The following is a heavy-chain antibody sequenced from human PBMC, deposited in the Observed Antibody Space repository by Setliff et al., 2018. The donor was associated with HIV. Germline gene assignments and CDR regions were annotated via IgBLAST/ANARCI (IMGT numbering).Heavy chain of an antibody. V-gene: IGHV3-7*03. CDR2: INEDGNKK. D-gene: IGHD2-8*01. CDR3: ARGPRQGLFFRSDNDYHMDV. Sequence: GGSLRLSCATSRFSFSTFWMTWVSQAPGKGLEWIANINEDGNKKYHAASVWGRFTISRDNAKNSLYLQMNSLRAEDTAVYYCARGPRQGLFFRSDNDYHMDVWGKGTTVTVSS. CDR1: RFSFSTFW. J-gene: IGHJ6*03.